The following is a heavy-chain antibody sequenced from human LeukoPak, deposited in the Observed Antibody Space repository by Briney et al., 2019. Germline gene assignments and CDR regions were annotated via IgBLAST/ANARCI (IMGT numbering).Heavy chain of an antibody. Sequence: SGGSLRLSCAVSGFNFSNYAMTWVRQAPGKGLEWVSGVTGSSSNTYYADSVKGRFTISRDNSKNMLYLEMNSLRVEDTAIYYCAKDRSSSTSCSNYWGRGTLVTVSS. J-gene: IGHJ4*02. CDR1: GFNFSNYA. D-gene: IGHD2-2*01. CDR2: VTGSSSNT. CDR3: AKDRSSSTSCSNY. V-gene: IGHV3-23*01.